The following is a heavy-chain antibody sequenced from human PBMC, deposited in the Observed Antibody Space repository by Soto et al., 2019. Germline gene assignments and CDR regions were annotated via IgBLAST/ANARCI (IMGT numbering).Heavy chain of an antibody. V-gene: IGHV3-33*01. CDR2: IWYDGSNK. CDR3: AREGGLRGPYCSSTSCLRGPFDY. CDR1: GFTFSSYG. J-gene: IGHJ4*02. D-gene: IGHD2-2*01. Sequence: GGSLRLSCAASGFTFSSYGMHWVRQAPGKGLEWVAVIWYDGSNKYYADSVKGRFTISRDNSKNTLYLQMNSLRSEDTAVYYCAREGGLRGPYCSSTSCLRGPFDYWGQGTLVTVSS.